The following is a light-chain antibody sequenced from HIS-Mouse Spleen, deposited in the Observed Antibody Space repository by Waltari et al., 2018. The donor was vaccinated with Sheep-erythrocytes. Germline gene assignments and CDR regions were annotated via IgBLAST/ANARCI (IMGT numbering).Light chain of an antibody. Sequence: QSALTQPRSVSGSPGQSVNIPCTGTSSDVGGYNYVSWYQQHPGKAPKLMIYDVSKRPSGVPDRFSGSKSGNTASLTISGLQAEDEADYYCCSYAGSYNHVFATGTKVTVL. CDR1: SSDVGGYNY. J-gene: IGLJ1*01. V-gene: IGLV2-11*01. CDR3: CSYAGSYNHV. CDR2: DVS.